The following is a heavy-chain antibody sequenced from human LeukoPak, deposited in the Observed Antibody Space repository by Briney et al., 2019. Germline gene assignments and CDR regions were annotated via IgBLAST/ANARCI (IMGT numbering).Heavy chain of an antibody. D-gene: IGHD3-16*02. CDR1: GFTFSSYS. J-gene: IGHJ4*02. Sequence: GGSLRLSCAASGFTFSSYSMNWVRQAPGKGLEWVSSISSSSTYIYYADSLKGRFTISRDNAKNSLSLQMNSLRAEDTAVYYCARALINLPYYWGQGTLVTVSS. CDR2: ISSSSTYI. CDR3: ARALINLPYY. V-gene: IGHV3-21*01.